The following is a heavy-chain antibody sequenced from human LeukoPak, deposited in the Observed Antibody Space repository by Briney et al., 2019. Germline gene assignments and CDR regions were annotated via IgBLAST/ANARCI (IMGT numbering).Heavy chain of an antibody. Sequence: ASVKVSCKASGYTFTSYDINWVRQATGQGLEWMGWMNPNSGNTGHAQKFQGRVTMTRNTSISTAYMELSSLRSEDTAVYYCARDRMVRADYGDYYYYYGMDVWGQGTTVTVSS. CDR2: MNPNSGNT. D-gene: IGHD4-17*01. CDR3: ARDRMVRADYGDYYYYYGMDV. CDR1: GYTFTSYD. V-gene: IGHV1-8*01. J-gene: IGHJ6*02.